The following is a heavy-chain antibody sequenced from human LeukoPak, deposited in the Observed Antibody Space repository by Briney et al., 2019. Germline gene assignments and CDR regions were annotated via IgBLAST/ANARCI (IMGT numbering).Heavy chain of an antibody. V-gene: IGHV1-2*02. CDR2: INPKNGDT. D-gene: IGHD3-10*01. Sequence: ASVKVSCKASGYTFTGNYIHWVRQAPGQGLEWMGWINPKNGDTNSAQTFQGRVTLTRDTSISTAYMELSSLKSDDTAVYYCARDIGSGSYYRFDYWGQGTLVTVSS. CDR1: GYTFTGNY. J-gene: IGHJ4*02. CDR3: ARDIGSGSYYRFDY.